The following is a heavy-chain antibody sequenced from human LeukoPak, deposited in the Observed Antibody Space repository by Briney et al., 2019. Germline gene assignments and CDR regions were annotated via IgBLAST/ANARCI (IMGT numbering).Heavy chain of an antibody. CDR2: TSNTGNHI. V-gene: IGHV3-21*01. D-gene: IGHD4-23*01. J-gene: IGHJ4*02. CDR3: VRAREAGYSGTLYYFDY. CDR1: GITFSTYS. Sequence: GGSLRLSCAASGITFSTYSMTWVRQAPAKGLEWVSSTSNTGNHIYYADSVRGRFTISRDNAKNSLYLQMNSLRAEDTAVYYCVRAREAGYSGTLYYFDYWGQGTLVTVSS.